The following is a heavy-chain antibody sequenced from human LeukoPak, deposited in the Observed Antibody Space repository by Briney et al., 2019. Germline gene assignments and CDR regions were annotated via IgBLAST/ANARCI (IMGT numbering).Heavy chain of an antibody. J-gene: IGHJ4*02. Sequence: SGTLSLTCAVSGGSPCDYNWNCIRRPPRKGQEWIGEVTHNGNTNYNPPLKRRLTISGDTGQNPFSLRMCSVSPPETTVYYCARGITKPGPIVVVPAAIRVAQAFDYWGQGTLVTVSS. CDR2: VTHNGNT. D-gene: IGHD2-2*01. V-gene: IGHV4-34*01. CDR3: ARGITKPGPIVVVPAAIRVAQAFDY. CDR1: GGSPCDYN.